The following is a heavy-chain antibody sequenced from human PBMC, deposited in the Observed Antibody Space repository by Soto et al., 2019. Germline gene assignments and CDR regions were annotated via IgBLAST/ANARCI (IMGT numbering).Heavy chain of an antibody. CDR3: ANHYYDSIGYYYGNYYFDY. V-gene: IGHV3-23*01. Sequence: VGSLRLSCASSVFTFSSYAMSCVRHSPGKWLEWVSAISGSGGSTYYADSVKGRFTISRDNSKNTLYLQMNSLRAEDTAVYYCANHYYDSIGYYYGNYYFDYWGQGTLVIVSS. CDR1: VFTFSSYA. J-gene: IGHJ4*02. D-gene: IGHD3-22*01. CDR2: ISGSGGST.